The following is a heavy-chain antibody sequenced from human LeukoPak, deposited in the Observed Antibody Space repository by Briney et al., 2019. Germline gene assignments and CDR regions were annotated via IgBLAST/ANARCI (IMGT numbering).Heavy chain of an antibody. CDR1: GFTFSSYS. Sequence: GGSLRLSCAASGFTFSSYSLNWVRQAPGMGLEWVSSISSSSHYIYYADSVKGRFTISRDNAKNSLYLQMNSLRAEDTAVYYCARGTMFPYYFDYWGQGSLVTVSS. CDR3: ARGTMFPYYFDY. V-gene: IGHV3-21*01. J-gene: IGHJ4*02. D-gene: IGHD3-10*02. CDR2: ISSSSHYI.